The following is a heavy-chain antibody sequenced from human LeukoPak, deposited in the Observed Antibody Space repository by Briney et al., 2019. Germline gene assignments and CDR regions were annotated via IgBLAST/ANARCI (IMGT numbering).Heavy chain of an antibody. D-gene: IGHD3-10*01. Sequence: GASVKVSCKASGYTFTSYGISWVRQAPGQGLEWVGWISAYNGNTNYAQKLQGRVTMTTHTSTSTAYMDLTSLRSDDTAVYYCARFRAGVGGPYGDYWGQGTLVTVSS. J-gene: IGHJ4*02. CDR3: ARFRAGVGGPYGDY. CDR2: ISAYNGNT. CDR1: GYTFTSYG. V-gene: IGHV1-18*01.